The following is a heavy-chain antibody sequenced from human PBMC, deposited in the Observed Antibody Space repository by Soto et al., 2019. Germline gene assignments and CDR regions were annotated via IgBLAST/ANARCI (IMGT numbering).Heavy chain of an antibody. D-gene: IGHD3-22*01. Sequence: PGGSLRLSCAASGFTFSSYAMHWVRQAPGKGLEWVAVISYDGSNKYYADSVEGRFTISRDNSKNTLYLQMNSLRAEDTAVYYCASVSTMIVVVITKGSGAFDIWGQGTMVTVSS. CDR2: ISYDGSNK. V-gene: IGHV3-30-3*01. CDR1: GFTFSSYA. CDR3: ASVSTMIVVVITKGSGAFDI. J-gene: IGHJ3*02.